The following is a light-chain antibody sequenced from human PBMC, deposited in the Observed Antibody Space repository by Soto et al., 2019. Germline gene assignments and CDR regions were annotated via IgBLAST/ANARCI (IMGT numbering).Light chain of an antibody. CDR3: QQSYSTPRT. V-gene: IGKV1-39*01. CDR1: QSISSY. Sequence: DIQMTQSPSSLSASVGDRVTITCRPSQSISSYLNWYQQKPGKAPKLLIYAASSLQSGVPSRFSGGGSGTDFTLTISSLQPEDFATYYCQQSYSTPRTFGQGTKVEIK. J-gene: IGKJ1*01. CDR2: AAS.